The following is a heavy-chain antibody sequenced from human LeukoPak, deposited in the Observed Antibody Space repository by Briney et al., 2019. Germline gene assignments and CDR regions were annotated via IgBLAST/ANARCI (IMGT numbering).Heavy chain of an antibody. CDR3: ARDRSGGYFDY. V-gene: IGHV3-11*06. J-gene: IGHJ4*02. Sequence: SGGSLRLSCAASGFTFSAYYMNWIRQAPGKGLEWVSYISTTSSYTNYADSVKGRFTISRDGAKNSLYLQMNSLRADDTAVYYCARDRSGGYFDYWGQGTLVTVSS. D-gene: IGHD3-10*01. CDR1: GFTFSAYY. CDR2: ISTTSSYT.